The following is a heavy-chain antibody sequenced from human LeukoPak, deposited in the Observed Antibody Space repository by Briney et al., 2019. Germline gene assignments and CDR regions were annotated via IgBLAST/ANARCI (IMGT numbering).Heavy chain of an antibody. CDR3: ARARLTGYNINWFDP. V-gene: IGHV4-59*01. D-gene: IGHD3-9*01. CDR1: GGSISSYY. CDR2: IYYSGST. J-gene: IGHJ5*02. Sequence: SETLSLTCTVSGGSISSYYWSWIRQPPGKGLEWIGYIYYSGSTNYNPSLKSRVTISVDPSKNQFSLKLSSVTAADTAVYYCARARLTGYNINWFDPWGQGTLVTVSS.